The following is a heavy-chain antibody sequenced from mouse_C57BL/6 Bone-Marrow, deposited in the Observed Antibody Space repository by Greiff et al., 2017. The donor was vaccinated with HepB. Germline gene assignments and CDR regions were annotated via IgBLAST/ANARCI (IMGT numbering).Heavy chain of an antibody. D-gene: IGHD1-1*01. CDR1: GFTIKDDY. CDR3: ARRATVRLVDY. J-gene: IGHJ4*01. V-gene: IGHV14-4*01. Sequence: EVQLQQSGAELVRPGASVKLSCTASGFTIKDDYMHWVKQRPEQGLEWIGWIDPENGDTEYASKFQGKATLTADTSSNTAYLQLSSLTSEDTAVYYCARRATVRLVDYWGQGTSVTVSS. CDR2: IDPENGDT.